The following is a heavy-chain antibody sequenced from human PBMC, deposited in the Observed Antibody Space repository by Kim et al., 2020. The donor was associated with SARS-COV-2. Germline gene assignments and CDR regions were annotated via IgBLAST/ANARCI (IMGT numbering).Heavy chain of an antibody. Sequence: GGSLRLSCAASGFSFSTYAMSWVRQAPGKGLEWVSSISGSADSAYYADSVRGRFSTSRDNSKNTLYVQMNSLRAEDTALYYCAKGGFLDDAFDMWGQGT. CDR2: ISGSADSA. D-gene: IGHD3-3*01. V-gene: IGHV3-23*01. CDR1: GFSFSTYA. J-gene: IGHJ3*02. CDR3: AKGGFLDDAFDM.